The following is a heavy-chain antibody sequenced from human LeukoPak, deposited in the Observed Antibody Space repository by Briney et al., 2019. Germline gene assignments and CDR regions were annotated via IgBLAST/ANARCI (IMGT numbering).Heavy chain of an antibody. J-gene: IGHJ3*02. CDR1: GLTFSSYA. CDR3: ASSRDIVVVVAANDAFDI. Sequence: GGSLRLSCAASGLTFSSYAMHWVRQAPGKGLEWVAVISYDGSNKYYADSVKGRFTTSRDNSKNTLYLQMNSLRAEDTAVYYCASSRDIVVVVAANDAFDIWGQGTMVTVSS. D-gene: IGHD2-15*01. CDR2: ISYDGSNK. V-gene: IGHV3-30-3*01.